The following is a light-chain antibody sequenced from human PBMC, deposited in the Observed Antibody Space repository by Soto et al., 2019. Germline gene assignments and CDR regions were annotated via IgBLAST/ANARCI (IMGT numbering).Light chain of an antibody. CDR3: QQRSNWHPIT. J-gene: IGKJ5*01. CDR1: QSVSSY. V-gene: IGKV3-11*01. CDR2: DAS. Sequence: EILFTQSPATLSLSPGERGTLSCRASQSVSSYLAWYQQKPGQAPRLLIYDASNRATGIPARFSGSESGTDFTLTISSLEPEDFALYYCQQRSNWHPITFGQGTRLEIK.